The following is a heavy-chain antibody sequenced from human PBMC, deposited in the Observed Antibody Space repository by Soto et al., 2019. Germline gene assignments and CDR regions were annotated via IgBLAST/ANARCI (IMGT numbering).Heavy chain of an antibody. Sequence: SETLSLTCTVSGGSVSSGSYYWSWIRQPPGKGLEWIGYIYYSGSTNYNPSLKSRVTISVDTSKNQFSLKLSSVTAADTAGYYCARDRGSGMDVWGQGTTVTVSS. J-gene: IGHJ6*02. CDR3: ARDRGSGMDV. CDR1: GGSVSSGSYY. D-gene: IGHD3-16*01. V-gene: IGHV4-61*01. CDR2: IYYSGST.